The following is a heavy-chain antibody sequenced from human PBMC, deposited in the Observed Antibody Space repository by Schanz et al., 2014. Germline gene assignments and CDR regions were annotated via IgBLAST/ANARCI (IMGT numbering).Heavy chain of an antibody. D-gene: IGHD3-10*01. V-gene: IGHV3-33*08. Sequence: QVQLVESGGGVVQPGRSLRLSCATSGLNFDYYCMNWVRQAPGKGLEWVANIGYDGSEKYYVDSVKGRFTISRDNSKDTLYLQMSGLTPEDTAVYYCAWGPIPIQGVPMDFWGQGTLVTVSS. CDR1: GLNFDYYC. CDR3: AWGPIPIQGVPMDF. J-gene: IGHJ4*02. CDR2: IGYDGSEK.